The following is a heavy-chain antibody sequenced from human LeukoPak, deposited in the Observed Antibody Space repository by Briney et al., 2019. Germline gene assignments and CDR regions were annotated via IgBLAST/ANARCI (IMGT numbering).Heavy chain of an antibody. CDR3: ATMARGAFDS. J-gene: IGHJ3*02. CDR1: GGSFSGYY. D-gene: IGHD3-10*01. CDR2: INHSGSA. V-gene: IGHV4-34*01. Sequence: SETLSLTCAVYGGSFSGYYWSWIRQPPGKGLEWLGEINHSGSANYNPSLKSRVTISVDTSKNQFSLKLSSVTAADTAVYYCATMARGAFDSWGQGTMVTVSS.